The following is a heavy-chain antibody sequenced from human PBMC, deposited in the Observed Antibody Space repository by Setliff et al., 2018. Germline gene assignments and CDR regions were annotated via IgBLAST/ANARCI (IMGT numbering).Heavy chain of an antibody. Sequence: ASVKVSCKASGYTFTNYDINWVRQATGQGLEWMGWINPSSGNTGYAKNFQGRVTMTRNTSISTAYMELSSLRFEDTAVCYCARGPRHNFWSGYYLVAVNYWGQGTLVTVSS. CDR2: INPSSGNT. J-gene: IGHJ4*02. D-gene: IGHD3-3*01. CDR1: GYTFTNYD. V-gene: IGHV1-8*02. CDR3: ARGPRHNFWSGYYLVAVNY.